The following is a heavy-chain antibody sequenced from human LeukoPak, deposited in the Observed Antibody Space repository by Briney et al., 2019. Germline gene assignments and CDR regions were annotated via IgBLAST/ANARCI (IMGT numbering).Heavy chain of an antibody. CDR1: GFTLSSYA. CDR3: ARELNGAWGAFDI. CDR2: ISVSGNT. V-gene: IGHV3-23*01. J-gene: IGHJ3*02. Sequence: PGGSLRLSCAASGFTLSSYAMSWVRQGPGKGLEWVSAISVSGNTYHADSVKGRFTISRDNSKNTLYLQMNSLRAEDTAVYYCARELNGAWGAFDIWGQGTMVTVSS. D-gene: IGHD7-27*01.